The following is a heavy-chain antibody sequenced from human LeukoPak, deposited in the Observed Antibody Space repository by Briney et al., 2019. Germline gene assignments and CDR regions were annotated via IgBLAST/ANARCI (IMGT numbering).Heavy chain of an antibody. J-gene: IGHJ4*02. D-gene: IGHD6-13*01. CDR2: INHSGST. V-gene: IGHV4-34*01. CDR1: GGSFSGYY. Sequence: SETLSLTCAVYGGSFSGYYWSWIRQPPGKGLEWIGEINHSGSTNYNPSLKSRVTISVDTSKNQFSLKLSSMTAAGTAVYYCARVTSIAAAGRGYFDYWGQGTLVTVSS. CDR3: ARVTSIAAAGRGYFDY.